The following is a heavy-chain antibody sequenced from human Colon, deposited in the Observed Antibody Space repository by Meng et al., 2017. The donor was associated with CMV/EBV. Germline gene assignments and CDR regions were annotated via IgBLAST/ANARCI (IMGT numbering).Heavy chain of an antibody. CDR1: GFTFSDYT. Sequence: SLKISCEASGFTFSDYTMPWVRLGPGRGPQWVSGISWNGVGRCYADFVKGRFTISRDNVKNVLDLEMNSLEVEDTAFYYCAKVKGANLVSAGRGSHLWGPGTQVTVSS. D-gene: IGHD3-16*01. J-gene: IGHJ5*02. CDR3: AKVKGANLVSAGRGSHL. CDR2: ISWNGVGR. V-gene: IGHV3-9*01.